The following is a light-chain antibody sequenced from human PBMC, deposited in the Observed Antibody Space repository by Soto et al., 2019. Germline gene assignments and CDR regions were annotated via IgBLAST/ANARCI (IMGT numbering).Light chain of an antibody. CDR3: QHYNSYSEA. V-gene: IGKV1-5*03. CDR2: KAS. J-gene: IGKJ1*01. Sequence: DIQVTPSPSTLSGSVGDRVTITCLASQTISSWLAWYQQKPGKAPKLLIYKASTLKSGVPSRFSGSGSGTEFTLTISSLQPDDFATYYCQHYNSYSEAFGQGTKVDIK. CDR1: QTISSW.